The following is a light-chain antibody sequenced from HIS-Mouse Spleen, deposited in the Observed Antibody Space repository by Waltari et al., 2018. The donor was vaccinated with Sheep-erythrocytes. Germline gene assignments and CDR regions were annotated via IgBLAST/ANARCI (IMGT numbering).Light chain of an antibody. CDR3: QAWDSSTGVV. CDR1: KLGDKY. V-gene: IGLV3-1*01. Sequence: SYELTQPPSVSVSPGQTASITCSGEKLGDKYACWYQQPPDQSPVLVIYQDSKRPSGIPARFSGSHSENTATLTISGTQAMDEADYYCQAWDSSTGVVFGGGTKLTVL. CDR2: QDS. J-gene: IGLJ2*01.